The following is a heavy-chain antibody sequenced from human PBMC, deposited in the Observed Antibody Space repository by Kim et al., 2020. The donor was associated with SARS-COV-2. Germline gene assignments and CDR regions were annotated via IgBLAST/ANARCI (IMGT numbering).Heavy chain of an antibody. CDR1: GGSISDDDLY. Sequence: SETLSPTCTVSGGSISDDDLYWSWIRQSPGMGLEWIGHVDYSGHTFYNRSLRSRASISFDTSKKKLFLILNSVTAADTAMYYCAREGADPLTGLPHGMDVWGQGTTIPVSS. D-gene: IGHD3-9*01. V-gene: IGHV4-31*02. CDR3: AREGADPLTGLPHGMDV. CDR2: VDYSGHT. J-gene: IGHJ6*02.